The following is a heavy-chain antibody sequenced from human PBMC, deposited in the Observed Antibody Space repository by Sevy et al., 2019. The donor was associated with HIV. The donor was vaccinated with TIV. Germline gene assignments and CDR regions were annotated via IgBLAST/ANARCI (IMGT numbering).Heavy chain of an antibody. CDR1: GFPVSSNY. J-gene: IGHJ4*02. V-gene: IGHV3-66*01. CDR2: IYSDGST. CDR3: ARGKSGYGYGLVD. D-gene: IGHD5-18*01. Sequence: GGSLRLSCAASGFPVSSNYMSWVRQAPGKGLEWVSVIYSDGSTYHADPVKGRFTISRDNSKNTLYLQMNSLRVEDTAVYYCARGKSGYGYGLVDWGGGTLVTVSS.